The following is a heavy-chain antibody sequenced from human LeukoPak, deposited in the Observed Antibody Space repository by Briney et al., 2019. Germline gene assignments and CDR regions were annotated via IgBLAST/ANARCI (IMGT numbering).Heavy chain of an antibody. Sequence: PGGSLRLSCAATGFTFSNYWMNWVRQAPGKGLEWVANIKQDGSEKNYVDSVKGRFSISRDNAKNSLILQMNSLRAEDTAVYYCASCRGSLFDYWGQGTLVTVSS. CDR1: GFTFSNYW. D-gene: IGHD1-26*01. CDR3: ASCRGSLFDY. CDR2: IKQDGSEK. J-gene: IGHJ4*02. V-gene: IGHV3-7*01.